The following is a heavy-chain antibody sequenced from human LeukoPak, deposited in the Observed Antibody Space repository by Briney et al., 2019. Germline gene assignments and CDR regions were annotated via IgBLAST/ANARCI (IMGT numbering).Heavy chain of an antibody. CDR2: NYYSGST. D-gene: IGHD3-3*01. J-gene: IGHJ4*02. CDR1: GGSISSSSYY. CDR3: ARQNPSYYDFWSGFIQYYFDY. V-gene: IGHV4-39*01. Sequence: TPSETLSLTCTVSGGSISSSSYYWGWIRQPPGKGLEWIGSNYYSGSTYYNPSLKSRVTISVDTSKNQFSLKLSSVTAADTAVYYCARQNPSYYDFWSGFIQYYFDYWGQGTLVTVSS.